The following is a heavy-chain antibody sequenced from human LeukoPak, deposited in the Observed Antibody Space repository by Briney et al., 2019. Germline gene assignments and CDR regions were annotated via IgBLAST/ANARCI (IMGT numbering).Heavy chain of an antibody. CDR3: ARDTAQSLTLYGVVDF. J-gene: IGHJ4*02. D-gene: IGHD3-9*01. Sequence: GGSLRLSCAASGFTFSNYAVHCAPQARGKGLVGVADISYDGTRKNYADSVKGRFNISRDNSKNSLSLQMNVLKAEDTAVYYCARDTAQSLTLYGVVDFWGQGTVVTVSS. V-gene: IGHV3-30-3*01. CDR2: ISYDGTRK. CDR1: GFTFSNYA.